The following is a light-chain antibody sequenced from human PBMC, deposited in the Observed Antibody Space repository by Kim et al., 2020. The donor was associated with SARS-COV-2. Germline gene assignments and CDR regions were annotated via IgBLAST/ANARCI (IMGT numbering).Light chain of an antibody. CDR1: KLGDKY. CDR3: QAWDSSTYVV. V-gene: IGLV3-1*01. Sequence: SYELTQPPSVSVSTGQTASITCSGDKLGDKYACWYQQKPGQSPVVVIYQDSKRPSGIPEQFSGSNSGNTATLTISGTQAMDEADYYCQAWDSSTYVVFGGGTQLTVL. CDR2: QDS. J-gene: IGLJ2*01.